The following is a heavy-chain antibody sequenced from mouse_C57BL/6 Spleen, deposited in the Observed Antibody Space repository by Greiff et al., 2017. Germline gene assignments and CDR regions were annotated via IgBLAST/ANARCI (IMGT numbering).Heavy chain of an antibody. V-gene: IGHV1-54*01. CDR3: SETAQAGYAMDY. CDR2: INPGSGGT. CDR1: GYAFTNYL. D-gene: IGHD3-2*02. J-gene: IGHJ4*01. Sequence: LQLQQSGAELVWPGTSVKVSCKASGYAFTNYLIEWVKQRPGQGLEWIGVINPGSGGTNYNEKFKGKATLTADKSSSTDYMQLSSLTSEDSAVYFCSETAQAGYAMDYWGQGTSVTVSS.